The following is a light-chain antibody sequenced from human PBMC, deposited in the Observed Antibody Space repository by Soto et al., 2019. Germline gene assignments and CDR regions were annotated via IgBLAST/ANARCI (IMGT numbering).Light chain of an antibody. CDR2: DTS. Sequence: DIQMTQSPSTLSASVGDRVTITCRASQSISSWLAWYQQKPGKAPKLLIYDTSRLESAVPSRSSASGSGTEFTLTISGRQPDDFATYYCHQYNSYTWTFGQGTKWIS. CDR3: HQYNSYTWT. V-gene: IGKV1-5*01. CDR1: QSISSW. J-gene: IGKJ1*01.